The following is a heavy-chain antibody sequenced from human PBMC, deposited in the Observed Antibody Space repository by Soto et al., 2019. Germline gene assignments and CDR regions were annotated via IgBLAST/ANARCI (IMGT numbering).Heavy chain of an antibody. D-gene: IGHD3-10*01. V-gene: IGHV3-23*01. CDR2: ISGSGGST. J-gene: IGHJ6*02. CDR1: GFTFSSYA. Sequence: EVQLLESGGGLVQPGGSLRLSCAASGFTFSSYAMSWVRQAPGKGLEWVSAISGSGGSTYYADSVKGRFTISRDNSKNTLYLQMNSLRAEDTAVYYCVLLSDVLLWFGESPSARMDVWGQGTTVTVSS. CDR3: VLLSDVLLWFGESPSARMDV.